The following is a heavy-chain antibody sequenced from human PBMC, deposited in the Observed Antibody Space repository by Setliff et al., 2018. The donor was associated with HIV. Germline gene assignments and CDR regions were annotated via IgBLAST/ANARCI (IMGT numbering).Heavy chain of an antibody. CDR1: GFSFSDYF. J-gene: IGHJ3*02. V-gene: IGHV3-11*01. D-gene: IGHD2-2*01. CDR3: ARAALRYCTSTSCPRVYAFDI. Sequence: GGSLRLSCAVSGFSFSDYFMTWIRQAPGPGLEWVSYISGSVGVMAYADSVKGRFTISRDNAKNSLYLQMNSVRADDTALYYCARAALRYCTSTSCPRVYAFDIWGQGTMVTVS. CDR2: ISGSVGVM.